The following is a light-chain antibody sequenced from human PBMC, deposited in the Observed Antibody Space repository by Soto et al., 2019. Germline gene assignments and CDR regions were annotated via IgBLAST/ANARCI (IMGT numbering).Light chain of an antibody. CDR1: QSVGTY. J-gene: IGKJ5*01. CDR3: QQSYSTLSIS. V-gene: IGKV3-11*01. CDR2: DSS. Sequence: EIVMTQSPATLSLSPGERATLSCWASQSVGTYLAWYQQKPGQAPRLLIYDSSKRAADIPARFSGSGSGTDFTLTISSLQPEDFATYYCQQSYSTLSISFGQGTRLEIK.